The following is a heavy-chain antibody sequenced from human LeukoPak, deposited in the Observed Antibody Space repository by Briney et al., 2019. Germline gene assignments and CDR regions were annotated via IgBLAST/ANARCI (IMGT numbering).Heavy chain of an antibody. J-gene: IGHJ5*02. CDR1: GGSISSGSYY. V-gene: IGHV4-61*02. D-gene: IGHD3-10*01. CDR3: ARVALFGSGSYYWFDP. CDR2: IYTSGST. Sequence: SQTLSLTCTVSGGSISSGSYYWSWIRQPAGKGLEWIGRIYTSGSTNYNPSLKSRVTMSVDMSKNQFSLKLSSVTAADTAVYFCARVALFGSGSYYWFDPWGQGTLVTVSS.